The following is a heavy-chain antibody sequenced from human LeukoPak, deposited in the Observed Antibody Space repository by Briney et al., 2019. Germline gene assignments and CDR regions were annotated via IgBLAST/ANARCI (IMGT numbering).Heavy chain of an antibody. CDR3: ARSLGWRDAFDI. CDR1: GFTLSRYW. D-gene: IGHD2-15*01. Sequence: GGSLRLSCTASGFTLSRYWMSWVRQAPGKGLEWVANIKHGGIDKYYVDSVKGRFTISRDNAKNSLYLQMNSLRAEDTAVYYCARSLGWRDAFDIWGQGTMVTVSS. CDR2: IKHGGIDK. J-gene: IGHJ3*02. V-gene: IGHV3-7*04.